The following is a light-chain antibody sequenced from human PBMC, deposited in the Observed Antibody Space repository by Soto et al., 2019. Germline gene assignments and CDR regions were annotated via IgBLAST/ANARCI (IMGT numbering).Light chain of an antibody. Sequence: QSALTQPRSVSGSPGQSVTISCTGTSSDVGGYNYVSWYQQHPGKAPKLMIYDVSKRPSGVPDRFSGSKSGNTASLTISGLHAEDEAAYYCCSYAGSYTLVFGGGTQVTVL. CDR1: SSDVGGYNY. CDR2: DVS. CDR3: CSYAGSYTLV. J-gene: IGLJ3*02. V-gene: IGLV2-11*01.